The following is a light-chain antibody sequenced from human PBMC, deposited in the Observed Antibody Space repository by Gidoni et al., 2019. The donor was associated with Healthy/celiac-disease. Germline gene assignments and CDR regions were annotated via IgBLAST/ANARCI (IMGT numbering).Light chain of an antibody. J-gene: IGKJ1*01. V-gene: IGKV1-39*01. CDR1: QSISSY. CDR3: QQSYSTLGT. CDR2: AAS. Sequence: DIQMTQSPSPLSASVGDRVTITCRATQSISSYLNWYQQKPGKAPKLLIYAASSLQSGVPSRFSGSGSGTDFTLTISSLQPEDFATYYCQQSYSTLGTFXQXTKVEIK.